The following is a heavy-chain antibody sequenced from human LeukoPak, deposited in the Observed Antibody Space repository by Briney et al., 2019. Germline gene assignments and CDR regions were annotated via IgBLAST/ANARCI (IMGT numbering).Heavy chain of an antibody. J-gene: IGHJ4*02. CDR2: IYYSGST. Sequence: SETLSLTCTVSGGSISSSSYYWGWIRQPPGKGLEWIGSIYYSGSTYYNPSLKSRVTISVATSTNQFSLKLSSVPAADTAVYYCARLGSRAYCSSTSCSDYWGQGTLVTVSS. CDR1: GGSISSSSYY. V-gene: IGHV4-39*01. CDR3: ARLGSRAYCSSTSCSDY. D-gene: IGHD2-2*01.